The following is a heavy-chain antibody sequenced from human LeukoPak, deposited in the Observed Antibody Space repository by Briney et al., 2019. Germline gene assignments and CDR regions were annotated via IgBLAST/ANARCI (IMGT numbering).Heavy chain of an antibody. V-gene: IGHV3-23*01. J-gene: IGHJ4*02. CDR1: GFTVSSNY. D-gene: IGHD1-26*01. Sequence: GGSLRLSCAASGFTVSSNYMSWVRQALGKGLEWGSGLSGSGGTTYYVDSVKGRFTISRDNSKNTLYLQMNSLRAEDTAVYYCAKADQWEPPYYFDYGGQGTLVTVPS. CDR3: AKADQWEPPYYFDY. CDR2: LSGSGGTT.